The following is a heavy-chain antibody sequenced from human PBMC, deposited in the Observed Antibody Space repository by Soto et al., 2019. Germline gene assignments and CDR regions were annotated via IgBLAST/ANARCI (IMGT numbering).Heavy chain of an antibody. CDR1: GGSTKFYY. J-gene: IGHJ5*02. CDR3: ARMNGEYGLVDP. Sequence: SETLSLTCTLSGGSTKFYYWSWIRQSPGKGLEWIGYVYHSGTTNYNPPLKSRVTISIETSKNQFSLELNSITAADAAVYYCARMNGEYGLVDPWGQGTLVTVYS. D-gene: IGHD4-17*01. V-gene: IGHV4-59*01. CDR2: VYHSGTT.